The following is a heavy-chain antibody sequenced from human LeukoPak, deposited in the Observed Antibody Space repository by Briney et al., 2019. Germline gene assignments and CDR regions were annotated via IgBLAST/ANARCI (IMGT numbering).Heavy chain of an antibody. V-gene: IGHV3-23*01. CDR3: AKCYDASGRRASDI. CDR2: ISVDGSHT. CDR1: GFTFSSYA. Sequence: GGSLRLSCAASGFTFSSYAMNWVRQAPGKGLEWVSAISVDGSHTYYADSVKGRFTISRDNSKNTLSLQMNSLRAEDTAVYYCAKCYDASGRRASDIWGQGTMVTVSS. J-gene: IGHJ3*02. D-gene: IGHD3-22*01.